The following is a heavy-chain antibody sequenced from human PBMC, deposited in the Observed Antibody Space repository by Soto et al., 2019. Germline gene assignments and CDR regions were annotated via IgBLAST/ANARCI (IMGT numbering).Heavy chain of an antibody. J-gene: IGHJ3*02. CDR3: ARDGAGIDGVDYGSAFDI. CDR2: ISSSSSYI. D-gene: IGHD4-17*01. CDR1: GFTFSSYS. Sequence: GGSLRLSCAASGFTFSSYSMNWVRQAPGKGLEWVSSISSSSSYIYYEGSGKGRFTISRDNAKNSLYMQMNSLIAEDTAVYYCARDGAGIDGVDYGSAFDIWGQGTMVTVSS. V-gene: IGHV3-21*01.